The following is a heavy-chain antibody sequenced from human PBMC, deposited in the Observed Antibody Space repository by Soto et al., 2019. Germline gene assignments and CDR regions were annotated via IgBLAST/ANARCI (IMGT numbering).Heavy chain of an antibody. V-gene: IGHV3-33*01. CDR3: ARDCAGSNSGSYHRAGFDY. D-gene: IGHD6-19*01. J-gene: IGHJ4*02. Sequence: QVQLVESGGGVVQPGRSLRLSCAASGFTFSSYGMHWVRQAPGKGLEWVAVIWYDGSNKYYADSVKGRFTISRDNSNNSLYLQMNSLRAADTAVSYCARDCAGSNSGSYHRAGFDYWGQRTLVTLSS. CDR1: GFTFSSYG. CDR2: IWYDGSNK.